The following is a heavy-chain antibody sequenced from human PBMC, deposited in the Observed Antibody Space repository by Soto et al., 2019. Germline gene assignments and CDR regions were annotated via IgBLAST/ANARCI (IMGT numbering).Heavy chain of an antibody. J-gene: IGHJ4*02. Sequence: GGSLRLSCTASGFTFGDYAMSWFRQAPGKGLEWVGFIRSKAYGGTTEYAASVKGRFTISRDDSKSIAYLQMNSLKTEDTAVYYCTRARFLEWLFAFDYWGEGTLVTVSS. CDR2: IRSKAYGGTT. CDR3: TRARFLEWLFAFDY. V-gene: IGHV3-49*03. D-gene: IGHD3-3*01. CDR1: GFTFGDYA.